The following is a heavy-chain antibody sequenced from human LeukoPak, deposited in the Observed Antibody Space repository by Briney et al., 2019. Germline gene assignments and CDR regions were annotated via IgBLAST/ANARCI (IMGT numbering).Heavy chain of an antibody. CDR2: MNPNSGNT. D-gene: IGHD4-17*01. Sequence: RASVKVSCKASGYTFTSYDINWVRQATGQGLEWMGWMNPNSGNTGYAQKFQGRVTITRNTSISTAYMELSSLRSEDTAVYYCARGPKTTVTTYYYYYYMDVWGKGTTVTVSS. J-gene: IGHJ6*03. CDR3: ARGPKTTVTTYYYYYYMDV. CDR1: GYTFTSYD. V-gene: IGHV1-8*03.